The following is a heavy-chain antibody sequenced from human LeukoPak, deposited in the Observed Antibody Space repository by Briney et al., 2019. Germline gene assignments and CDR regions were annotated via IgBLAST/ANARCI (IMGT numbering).Heavy chain of an antibody. CDR3: AKDLSSVFDALNI. CDR1: GFTSDDYA. J-gene: IGHJ3*02. D-gene: IGHD3-10*01. V-gene: IGHV3-43*02. Sequence: RGSLRLSCAASGFTSDDYAMHWVREAPGEGLEWVSLISGDGASTYYAASVKGRFTISRDNKKNVLYLQMNNLGTEDTALFYRAKDLSSVFDALNIWGQGTLVTVSS. CDR2: ISGDGAST.